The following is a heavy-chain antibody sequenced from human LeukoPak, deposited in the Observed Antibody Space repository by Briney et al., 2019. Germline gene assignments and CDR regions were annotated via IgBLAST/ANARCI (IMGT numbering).Heavy chain of an antibody. V-gene: IGHV3-33*01. CDR3: ASHRASGSYSIGLDY. CDR2: IWYDGSNK. Sequence: GGSLSLSCAASGFTFSSYGMHWVRQAPGKGLEWVAVIWYDGSNKYYADSVKGRFTISRDNSKNTLYLQMNSLRAEDTAVYYCASHRASGSYSIGLDYWGQGTLVTVSS. CDR1: GFTFSSYG. D-gene: IGHD1-26*01. J-gene: IGHJ4*02.